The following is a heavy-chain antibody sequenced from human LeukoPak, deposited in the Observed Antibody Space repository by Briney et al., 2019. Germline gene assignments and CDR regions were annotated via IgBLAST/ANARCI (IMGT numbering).Heavy chain of an antibody. Sequence: GGSLRLSCAASGFTFSNAWMSWVRQAPGMGLEWVGRIKRKTDDGTADYAAPVKGRFTISRDDSKNTLYLQMNSLKTEDTAVYYCTTYDTSGYYSDYWGQGTLVTVSS. CDR3: TTYDTSGYYSDY. J-gene: IGHJ4*02. CDR2: IKRKTDDGTA. V-gene: IGHV3-15*05. CDR1: GFTFSNAW. D-gene: IGHD3-22*01.